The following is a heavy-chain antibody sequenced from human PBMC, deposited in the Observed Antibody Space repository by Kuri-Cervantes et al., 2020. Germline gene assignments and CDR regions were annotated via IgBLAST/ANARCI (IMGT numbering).Heavy chain of an antibody. D-gene: IGHD6-13*01. CDR2: IWYGGSNK. Sequence: GESLKISCAASGFTFSSYGMHWVRQAPGKGLEWVAVIWYGGSNKNYADSVKGRFTISRDNSKNTLSLQMNSLRVEDTAVYYCARHSSRWGMDVWGQGTTVTVSS. J-gene: IGHJ6*02. CDR1: GFTFSSYG. CDR3: ARHSSRWGMDV. V-gene: IGHV3-33*08.